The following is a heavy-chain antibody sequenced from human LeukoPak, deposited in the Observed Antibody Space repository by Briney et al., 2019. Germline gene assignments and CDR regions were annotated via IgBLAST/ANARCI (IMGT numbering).Heavy chain of an antibody. J-gene: IGHJ5*02. CDR1: GGSISSSSYY. Sequence: PSETLSLTCTVSGGSISSSSYYWGWIRQPPGKGLEWIGSIYYSGSTNYNPSLKSRVTISVDTSKNQFSLKLSSVTAADTAVYYCARGRTEDWFDPWGQGTLVTVSS. CDR3: ARGRTEDWFDP. D-gene: IGHD1-1*01. V-gene: IGHV4-39*07. CDR2: IYYSGST.